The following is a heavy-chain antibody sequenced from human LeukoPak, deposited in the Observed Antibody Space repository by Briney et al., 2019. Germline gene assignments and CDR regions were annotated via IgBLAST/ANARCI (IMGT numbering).Heavy chain of an antibody. V-gene: IGHV4-30-4*01. J-gene: IGHJ5*02. Sequence: SETLSLTCTVSGGSISSGDYYWSWIRQPPGKGLEWIRYIYYSGSTYYNPSLKSRVTISVDTSKNQFSLKLSSVTAADTAVYYCARAPRELLLNWFDPWGQGTLVTVSS. D-gene: IGHD2-15*01. CDR1: GGSISSGDYY. CDR3: ARAPRELLLNWFDP. CDR2: IYYSGST.